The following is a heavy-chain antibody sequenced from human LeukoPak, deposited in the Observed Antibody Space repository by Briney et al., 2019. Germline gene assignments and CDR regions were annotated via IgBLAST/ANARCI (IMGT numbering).Heavy chain of an antibody. V-gene: IGHV3-21*01. CDR2: ISLTSNDI. Sequence: GGSLRLSCAASGFTFSSYAMNWVGQGPGKGLERVSSISLTSNDIYYAASVRGRFIISRDNAKNLLSLQMNSLRAEDTALYYCARGDTSLQRNDALDIWGQGTMVSVSS. D-gene: IGHD2/OR15-2a*01. CDR3: ARGDTSLQRNDALDI. J-gene: IGHJ3*02. CDR1: GFTFSSYA.